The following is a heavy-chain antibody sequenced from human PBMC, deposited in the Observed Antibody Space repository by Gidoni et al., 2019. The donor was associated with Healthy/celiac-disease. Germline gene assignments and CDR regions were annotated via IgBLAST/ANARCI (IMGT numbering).Heavy chain of an antibody. J-gene: IGHJ4*02. CDR2: ISYDGSNK. Sequence: QVQLVESGGGVVQPGRSLRLSCAASGFTFSRYGMHWVRQAPGKGLEWVAVISYDGSNKYYADSVKGRFTISRDNSKNTLYLQMNSLRAEDTAVYYCAKDLNWSPLYWGQGTLVTVSS. CDR3: AKDLNWSPLY. V-gene: IGHV3-30*18. CDR1: GFTFSRYG. D-gene: IGHD1-1*01.